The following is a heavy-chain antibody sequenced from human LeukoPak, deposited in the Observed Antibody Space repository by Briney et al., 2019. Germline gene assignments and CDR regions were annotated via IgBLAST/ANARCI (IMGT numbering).Heavy chain of an antibody. J-gene: IGHJ4*02. D-gene: IGHD3-22*01. Sequence: SETPSLTCAVYGGSFSGYYWSWIRQPPGKGLEWIGEINHSGSTNYNPSLKSRVTISVDTSKNQFSLKLSSVTAADTAVYYCARIGYYDSSGYYTIFDYWGQGTLVTVSS. CDR3: ARIGYYDSSGYYTIFDY. CDR2: INHSGST. CDR1: GGSFSGYY. V-gene: IGHV4-34*01.